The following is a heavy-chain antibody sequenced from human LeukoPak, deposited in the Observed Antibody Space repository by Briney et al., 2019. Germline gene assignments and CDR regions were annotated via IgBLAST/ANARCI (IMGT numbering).Heavy chain of an antibody. V-gene: IGHV1-46*01. CDR1: GYTFTGYY. Sequence: ASVKVSCKASGYTFTGYYIHWVRQAPGQGLEWMGIINPSGGSTSYAQKFQGRVTMTRDTSTSTVYMELSSLRSEDTAVYYCARSMPSLEIYDFWSGYRNWYFDLWGRGTLVTVSS. D-gene: IGHD3-3*01. J-gene: IGHJ2*01. CDR2: INPSGGST. CDR3: ARSMPSLEIYDFWSGYRNWYFDL.